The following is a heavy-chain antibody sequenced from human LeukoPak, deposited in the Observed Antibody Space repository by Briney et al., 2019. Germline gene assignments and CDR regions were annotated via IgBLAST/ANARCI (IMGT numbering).Heavy chain of an antibody. V-gene: IGHV3-48*04. J-gene: IGHJ6*04. D-gene: IGHD3-10*02. CDR3: AELGITMIGGV. CDR1: GFTLNTYS. Sequence: GGSLRLSCVLSGFTLNTYSIHWVRQAPGKGLEWVSYISSSGSTIYYADSVKGRFTISRDNAKNSLYLQMNSLRAEDTAVYYCAELGITMIGGVWGKGTTVTISS. CDR2: ISSSGSTI.